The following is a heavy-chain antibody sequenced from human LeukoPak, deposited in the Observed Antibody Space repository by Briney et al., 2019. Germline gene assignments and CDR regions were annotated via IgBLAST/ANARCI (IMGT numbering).Heavy chain of an antibody. CDR3: ARLNNLEWLFHGPSYYFDY. D-gene: IGHD3-3*01. Sequence: SETLSLTCTVSGGSISSSSYYWGWIRQPPGKGLEWIGSIYYSGSTYYNPSLKSRVTISVDTSKNQFSLKLSSVTAADTAVYYCARLNNLEWLFHGPSYYFDYWGQGTLVTVSS. CDR2: IYYSGST. V-gene: IGHV4-39*01. CDR1: GGSISSSSYY. J-gene: IGHJ4*02.